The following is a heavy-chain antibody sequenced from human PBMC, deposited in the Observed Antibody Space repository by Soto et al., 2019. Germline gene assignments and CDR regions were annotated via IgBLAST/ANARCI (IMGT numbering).Heavy chain of an antibody. CDR1: GGSISSYY. CDR3: ARDSLYPFQSVTIDYYYYGMDV. D-gene: IGHD4-17*01. Sequence: SETLSLTCTVSGGSISSYYWSWMRQPPGRGLEWIGYIYYSGSTNYNPSLKSRVTISVDTSKNQFSLKLSSVTAADTAVYYCARDSLYPFQSVTIDYYYYGMDVWGQGISVTVSS. CDR2: IYYSGST. J-gene: IGHJ6*02. V-gene: IGHV4-59*01.